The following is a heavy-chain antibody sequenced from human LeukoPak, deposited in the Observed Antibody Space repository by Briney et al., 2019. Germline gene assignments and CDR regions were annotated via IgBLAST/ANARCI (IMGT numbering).Heavy chain of an antibody. D-gene: IGHD2-21*02. CDR1: GGTFSTYA. Sequence: ASVTVSFKASGGTFSTYAISWVRQAPGQGLEWMGGIIPILATANYAQKFQGRVTITADESTSTAYMELSSLRSEDTAVYYCATSPTSDSPGYWGQGTLVTVSS. CDR3: ATSPTSDSPGY. CDR2: IIPILATA. J-gene: IGHJ4*02. V-gene: IGHV1-69*13.